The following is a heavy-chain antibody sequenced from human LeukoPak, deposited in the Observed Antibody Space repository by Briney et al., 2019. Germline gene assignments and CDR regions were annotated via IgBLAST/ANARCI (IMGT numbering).Heavy chain of an antibody. CDR2: INWKGGGA. D-gene: IGHD1-26*01. J-gene: IGHJ6*02. V-gene: IGHV3-20*04. CDR3: ANHLRATNTYIFFGLDV. Sequence: GGSLRLSCAVTGFTFKDYGMHWVREPPGKGLEWVSGINWKGGGADYADSVKCRFTISRDNAKNSLYLQMTSLRHEDTALYYCANHLRATNTYIFFGLDVWGQGTTVSVSS. CDR1: GFTFKDYG.